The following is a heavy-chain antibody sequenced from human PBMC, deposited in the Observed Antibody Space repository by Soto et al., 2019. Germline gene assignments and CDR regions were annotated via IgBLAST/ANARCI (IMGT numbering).Heavy chain of an antibody. CDR3: ATYVTYDPDAFDI. Sequence: EVQLLESGGGLVQPGGSLRLSCAASGFTFSSYAMSWVRQAPGKGLEWVSAISGSGGSTYYADSVKGRFTISRDNSKNTLYLQMNSLRAEDTAVYYCATYVTYDPDAFDIWGQGTMVTVSS. V-gene: IGHV3-23*01. CDR1: GFTFSSYA. CDR2: ISGSGGST. J-gene: IGHJ3*02. D-gene: IGHD5-12*01.